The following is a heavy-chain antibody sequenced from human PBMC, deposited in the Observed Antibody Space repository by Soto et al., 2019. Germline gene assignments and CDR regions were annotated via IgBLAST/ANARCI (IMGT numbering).Heavy chain of an antibody. Sequence: GGSLRLSCAASGFTFSSYAMHWVRQAPGKGLECVAVISYDGSDKYYADSVKGRFTISKDNSRNTLYLQMNSLRTEDTAVYYCARDGRQQWVIYYFDYWGQGTPVTVSS. V-gene: IGHV3-30*04. CDR1: GFTFSSYA. CDR2: ISYDGSDK. J-gene: IGHJ4*02. D-gene: IGHD6-19*01. CDR3: ARDGRQQWVIYYFDY.